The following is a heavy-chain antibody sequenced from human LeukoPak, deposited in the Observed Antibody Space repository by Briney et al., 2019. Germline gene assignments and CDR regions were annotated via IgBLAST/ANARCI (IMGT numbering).Heavy chain of an antibody. V-gene: IGHV1-69*05. D-gene: IGHD5-18*01. Sequence: SVKVSCKASGGSFSSYGISWVRQAPGQGLEWMGGIIPMLGRSNYAQKLQGRVTISTDESTSTAYIEMSSLRSEDTAVYYCAREDHTANNWFDPWGQGTLVTVSS. CDR2: IIPMLGRS. CDR3: AREDHTANNWFDP. CDR1: GGSFSSYG. J-gene: IGHJ5*02.